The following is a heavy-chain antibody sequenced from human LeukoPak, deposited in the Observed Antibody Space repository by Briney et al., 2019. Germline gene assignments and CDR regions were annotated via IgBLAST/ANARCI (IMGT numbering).Heavy chain of an antibody. J-gene: IGHJ3*02. CDR1: GFTFSSYA. CDR3: ARGRGYYNVNDAFDI. CDR2: ISYDGSNK. Sequence: PGGSLRLSCAASGFTFSSYAMHWVRQAPGKGLEWVAVISYDGSNKYYADSVKGRFTISRDNSKNTLYLQMNSLRAEDTAVYYCARGRGYYNVNDAFDIWGQGTMVTVSS. D-gene: IGHD3-9*01. V-gene: IGHV3-30-3*01.